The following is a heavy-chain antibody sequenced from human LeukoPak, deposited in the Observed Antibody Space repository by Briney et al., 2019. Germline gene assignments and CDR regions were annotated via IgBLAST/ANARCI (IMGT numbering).Heavy chain of an antibody. J-gene: IGHJ6*02. CDR1: RYTFTGYY. CDR3: ARVSRSGWPHYYYYGMDV. Sequence: GASVKVSCKASRYTFTGYYMHWVRQAPGQGLEWMGWINPNSGGTNYAQKFQGRVTMTRDTSISTANMELSRLRSDDTAVYYCARVSRSGWPHYYYYGMDVWGQGTTVTVSS. V-gene: IGHV1-2*02. CDR2: INPNSGGT. D-gene: IGHD6-19*01.